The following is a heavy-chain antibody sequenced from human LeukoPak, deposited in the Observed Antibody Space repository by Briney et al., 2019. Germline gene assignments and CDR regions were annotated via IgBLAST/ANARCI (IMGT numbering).Heavy chain of an antibody. V-gene: IGHV3-66*01. CDR3: ARCNGYFDY. CDR2: IYSGGST. Sequence: PGGSLRLSCAASGFTFSSYEMNWVRQAPGKGLEWVSVIYSGGSTYYADSVKGRFTISRDNSKNTLYLQMNSLRAEDTAVYYCARCNGYFDYWGQGTLVTVSS. CDR1: GFTFSSYE. J-gene: IGHJ4*02.